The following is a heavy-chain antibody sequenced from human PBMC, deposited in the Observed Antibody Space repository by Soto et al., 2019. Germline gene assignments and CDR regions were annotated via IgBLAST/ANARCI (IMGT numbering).Heavy chain of an antibody. D-gene: IGHD3-22*01. CDR3: ARDLGYYDSSGYFDY. CDR1: GFTFSDSY. CDR2: ISSSDSII. J-gene: IGHJ4*02. V-gene: IGHV3-11*01. Sequence: QVQLVESGGGLVKPGGSLRLSCAASGFTFSDSYMSWIRQAPGKGLEWVSYISSSDSIIYYSDSVKGRFIISRDNAKNSLYLEMNSLRAEDTAVYYWARDLGYYDSSGYFDYWGQGTLVTVSS.